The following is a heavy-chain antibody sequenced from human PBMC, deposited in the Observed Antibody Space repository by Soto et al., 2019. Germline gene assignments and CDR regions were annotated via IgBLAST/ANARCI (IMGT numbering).Heavy chain of an antibody. CDR2: ISSSSSYI. CDR3: ARDWSYSGFEDF. V-gene: IGHV3-21*04. Sequence: GGSLRLSCAASGFTFSSYSMNWVRQAPGKGLEWVSSISSSSSYIYYADSVKGRFTISRDNAKNSLYLQMNSLRVEDTAVYYCARDWSYSGFEDFWGQGTQVTVSS. J-gene: IGHJ4*02. D-gene: IGHD5-12*01. CDR1: GFTFSSYS.